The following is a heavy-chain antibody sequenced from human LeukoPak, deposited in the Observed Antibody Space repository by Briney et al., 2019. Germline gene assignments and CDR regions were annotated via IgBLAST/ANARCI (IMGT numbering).Heavy chain of an antibody. D-gene: IGHD3-3*01. V-gene: IGHV3-23*01. CDR2: ISGSGDDT. Sequence: PGGSLRLSCTASGFTFSSSTMTWVRQAPGKGLEWVSAISGSGDDTYYADSVKGRFTISRDNSKNTLYLQMNSLRAEDTAVYYCAKAISNYYYYGMDVWGQGTTVTVSS. CDR3: AKAISNYYYYGMDV. J-gene: IGHJ6*02. CDR1: GFTFSSST.